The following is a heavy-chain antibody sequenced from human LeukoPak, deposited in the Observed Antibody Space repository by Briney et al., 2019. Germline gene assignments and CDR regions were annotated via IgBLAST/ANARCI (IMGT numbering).Heavy chain of an antibody. V-gene: IGHV4-39*01. Sequence: SETLSLTCTVSGGSISSSSYYWGWIRQPPGKGLEWIGSIYYSGSTYYNPSLKSRVTISVDTSKNQFSLKLSSVTAADTAVYYCVRLNGLELPDWGQGTLVTVSS. CDR1: GGSISSSSYY. CDR3: VRLNGLELPD. D-gene: IGHD1-7*01. CDR2: IYYSGST. J-gene: IGHJ4*02.